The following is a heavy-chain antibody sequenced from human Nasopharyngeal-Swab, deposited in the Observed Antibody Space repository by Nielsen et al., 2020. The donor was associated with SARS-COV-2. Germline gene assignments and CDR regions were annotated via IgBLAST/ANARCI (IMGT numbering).Heavy chain of an antibody. CDR1: GYTFTSYA. V-gene: IGHV1-69*13. CDR3: ARGGVADKSEGIDY. D-gene: IGHD2-15*01. CDR2: IIPIFGTA. J-gene: IGHJ4*02. Sequence: SVKVSCKASGYTFTSYAMNWVRQAPGQGLEWMGGIIPIFGTANYAQKFQGRVTITADESTSTAYMELSSLRSEDTAVYYCARGGVADKSEGIDYWGQGTLVTVSS.